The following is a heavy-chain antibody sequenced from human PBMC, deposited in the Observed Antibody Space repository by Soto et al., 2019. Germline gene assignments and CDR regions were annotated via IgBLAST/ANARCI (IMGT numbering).Heavy chain of an antibody. Sequence: SETLSLTCAVSGDSISGAGYSWTWIRQSPGKGLEWIGYIFHTGSTYYNPSLKSRVTISIDRSENQFSLKLNSVTAADTAVYYCARENRVGTYYFDYWGRGTLVTVSS. CDR2: IFHTGST. CDR1: GDSISGAGYS. V-gene: IGHV4-30-2*06. CDR3: ARENRVGTYYFDY. J-gene: IGHJ4*02. D-gene: IGHD1-26*01.